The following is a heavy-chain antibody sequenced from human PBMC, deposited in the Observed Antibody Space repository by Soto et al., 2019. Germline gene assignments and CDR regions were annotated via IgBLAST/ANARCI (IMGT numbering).Heavy chain of an antibody. CDR1: GGSSNTFY. CDR2: IFSSGST. CDR3: AREGSYSAYNFAHGIQLWSFDF. J-gene: IGHJ4*02. D-gene: IGHD5-12*01. Sequence: SETLSLTCTVSGGSSNTFYWSWVRQPSGKGLEWIGRIFSSGSTSFNPSLESRVAMSVDTPKNHFSLNLSSVTAADMAVYYCAREGSYSAYNFAHGIQLWSFDFWGQGALVTVSS. V-gene: IGHV4-4*07.